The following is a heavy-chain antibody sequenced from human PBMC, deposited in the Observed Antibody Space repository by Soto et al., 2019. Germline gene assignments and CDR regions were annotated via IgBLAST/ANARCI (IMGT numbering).Heavy chain of an antibody. CDR1: GFCFSSYS. V-gene: IGHV3-23*01. J-gene: IGHJ6*02. CDR2: ISGSGGST. Sequence: PGGSMRVSCAASGFCFSSYSMSWVSQATGKGLEWVSAISGSGGSTYYADSVKGRFTISRDNSKNTLYLQMSSLRAEDTAVYYCANHFAGDIVVVVAARPYYYYGMDVWGQGTTVTVSS. CDR3: ANHFAGDIVVVVAARPYYYYGMDV. D-gene: IGHD2-15*01.